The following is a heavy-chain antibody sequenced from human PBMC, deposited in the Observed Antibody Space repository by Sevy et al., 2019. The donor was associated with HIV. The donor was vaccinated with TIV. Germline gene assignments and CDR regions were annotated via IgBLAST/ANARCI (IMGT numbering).Heavy chain of an antibody. Sequence: GGSLRLSCAASGFTFDDYAMHWVRQAPGKGLEWVSGISWNSGSIGYADSVKDRFTISRDNAKNSLYLQMNSLRAEDMALYYCAKDRGAGGGAFDIWGQGTMVTVSS. J-gene: IGHJ3*02. CDR1: GFTFDDYA. D-gene: IGHD3-10*01. V-gene: IGHV3-9*03. CDR3: AKDRGAGGGAFDI. CDR2: ISWNSGSI.